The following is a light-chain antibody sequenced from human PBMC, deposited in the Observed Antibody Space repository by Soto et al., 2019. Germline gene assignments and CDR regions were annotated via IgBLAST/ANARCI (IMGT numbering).Light chain of an antibody. CDR1: SSDVGGYNY. CDR2: EVS. J-gene: IGLJ3*02. Sequence: QSALTQPASMSGSPGQSITISCTGTSSDVGGYNYVSWYQQYPGKAPKLMIYEVSNRPSGVSNRFSGSKSGNTASLTISGLQAEDEADYYCSSYTSSILVFGGGTKLTVL. CDR3: SSYTSSILV. V-gene: IGLV2-14*01.